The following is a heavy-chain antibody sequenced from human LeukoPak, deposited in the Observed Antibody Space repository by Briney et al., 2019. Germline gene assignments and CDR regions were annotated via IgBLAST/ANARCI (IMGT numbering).Heavy chain of an antibody. CDR2: ISYSGGST. CDR3: AKGNSGTSSYYFGY. CDR1: GFIFNNYA. Sequence: QAGGSLRLSCAGSGFIFNNYAMHWVRQPPGKGLEWVSGISYSGGSTYYPDSVKGRFTISRDNSKNTLYLQMNSLRAEDTAVYYCAKGNSGTSSYYFGYWGQGTLVTVSS. D-gene: IGHD1-26*01. J-gene: IGHJ4*02. V-gene: IGHV3-23*01.